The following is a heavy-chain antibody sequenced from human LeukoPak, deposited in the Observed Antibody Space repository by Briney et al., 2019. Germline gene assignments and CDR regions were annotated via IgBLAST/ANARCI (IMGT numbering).Heavy chain of an antibody. CDR2: IWYDGSNK. CDR3: ARDWLEYYYDSSGYFR. V-gene: IGHV3-33*08. CDR1: GFTFSNYG. Sequence: GRSLRLSCAASGFTFSNYGMHWVRQAPGKGLEWVAVIWYDGSNKYYADSVKGRFTISRDNSKNTLYLQMNSLRAEDTAVYYCARDWLEYYYDSSGYFRWGQGTLVTVSS. J-gene: IGHJ4*02. D-gene: IGHD3-22*01.